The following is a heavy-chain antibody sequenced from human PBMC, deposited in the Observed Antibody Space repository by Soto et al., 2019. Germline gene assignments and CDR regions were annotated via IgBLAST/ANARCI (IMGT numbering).Heavy chain of an antibody. CDR3: ARSNHPSNWFDP. CDR1: GGSISSYY. J-gene: IGHJ5*02. Sequence: QVQLQESGPGLVKPSETLSLTCTVSGGSISSYYWSWIRQPPGKGLEWSGYIYYSGSTNYNPSLKSRVTISVDTSKNQFSLKLSSVTAADTAVYCCARSNHPSNWFDPWGQGTLVTVSA. CDR2: IYYSGST. D-gene: IGHD4-4*01. V-gene: IGHV4-59*01.